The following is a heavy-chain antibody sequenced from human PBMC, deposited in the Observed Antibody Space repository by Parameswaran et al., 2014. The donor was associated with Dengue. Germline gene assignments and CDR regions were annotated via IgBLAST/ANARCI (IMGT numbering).Heavy chain of an antibody. J-gene: IGHJ6*02. Sequence: VRQMPGKGLEWVSVIYSGGSTYYADSVKGRFTISRDNSKNTLYLQMNSLRAEDTAVYYCARDSSSTTYYYYGMDVWGQGTTVTVSS. CDR2: IYSGGST. D-gene: IGHD6-6*01. CDR3: ARDSSSTTYYYYGMDV. V-gene: IGHV3-53*01.